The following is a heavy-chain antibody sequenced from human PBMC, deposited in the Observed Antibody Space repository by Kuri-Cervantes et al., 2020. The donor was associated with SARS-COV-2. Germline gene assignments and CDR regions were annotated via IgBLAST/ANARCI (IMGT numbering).Heavy chain of an antibody. CDR1: GGSISSSSYY. CDR2: IYYSGST. V-gene: IGHV4-39*01. CDR3: ASLKGVVIAIFGMDV. Sequence: GSLRLSCTVSGGSISSSSYYWGWIRQPPGKGLEWIGSIYYSGSTYYNPSLKSRVTISVDTSKNQFSLKLSSVTAAGTAVYYCASLKGVVIAIFGMDVWGQGTTVTVSS. D-gene: IGHD3-3*01. J-gene: IGHJ6*02.